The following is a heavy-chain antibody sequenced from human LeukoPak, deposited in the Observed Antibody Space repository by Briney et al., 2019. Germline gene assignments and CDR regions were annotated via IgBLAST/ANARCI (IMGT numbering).Heavy chain of an antibody. D-gene: IGHD3-3*01. CDR2: IYTSVSI. CDR1: GDSVNSGYSY. V-gene: IGHV4-61*02. Sequence: PSETLSLTCTVSGDSVNSGYSYWNWIRQPAGKGLEWIGRIYTSVSIIYNPSLKSRVTISIDTSKNQFSLKLSSVTAADTAVYYCAREPIATFGVITTRAFDVWGQGAMVTVSS. CDR3: AREPIATFGVITTRAFDV. J-gene: IGHJ3*01.